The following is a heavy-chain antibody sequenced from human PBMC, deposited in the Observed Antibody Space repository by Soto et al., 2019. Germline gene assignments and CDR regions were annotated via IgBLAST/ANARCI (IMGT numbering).Heavy chain of an antibody. V-gene: IGHV3-23*01. J-gene: IGHJ4*02. CDR3: AKDRNYPRDQFHY. D-gene: IGHD1-7*01. Sequence: VHLLESGGGLVQPGGSLRLSCAASGFTFSTYALSWVRQAPGKGLEWVSAISANGQAIYYADSVRGRFTISRDNSKNTIFLHTDSLRAEDTAVYYCAKDRNYPRDQFHYWGQGTLVTVSS. CDR1: GFTFSTYA. CDR2: ISANGQAI.